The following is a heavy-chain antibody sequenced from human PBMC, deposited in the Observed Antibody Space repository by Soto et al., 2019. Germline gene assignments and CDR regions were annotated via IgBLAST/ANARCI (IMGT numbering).Heavy chain of an antibody. CDR3: ARAPLVAGDAFDI. V-gene: IGHV1-69*01. CDR1: GGTFRSYA. CDR2: IIPIFGTA. D-gene: IGHD6-19*01. Sequence: SVKVSCTESGGTFRSYAISWVRQAPGQGLGWMGGIIPIFGTANYAQKFQGRVTITADESTSTAYMELSSLRSEDTAVYYCARAPLVAGDAFDIWGQGT. J-gene: IGHJ3*02.